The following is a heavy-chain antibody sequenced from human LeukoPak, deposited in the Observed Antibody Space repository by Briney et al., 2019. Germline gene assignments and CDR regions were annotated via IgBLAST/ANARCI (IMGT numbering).Heavy chain of an antibody. CDR1: GYTFTSYY. V-gene: IGHV1-46*01. J-gene: IGHJ4*02. CDR3: ARDGVDVVATSEGGFFDY. D-gene: IGHD5-12*01. Sequence: ASVKVSCKASGYTFTSYYMHWVRQAPGQGLEWMGIINPSGGSTSYAQKFQGRVTMTRDTSTSTVYMELSSLRSEDTAVYYCARDGVDVVATSEGGFFDYWGQGTLVTVSS. CDR2: INPSGGST.